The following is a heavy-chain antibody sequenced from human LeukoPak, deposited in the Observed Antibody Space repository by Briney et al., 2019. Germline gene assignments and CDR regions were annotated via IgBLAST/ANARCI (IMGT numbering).Heavy chain of an antibody. V-gene: IGHV3-64D*06. Sequence: GGSLRLSCSASGFTFSSYAMHWVRQAPGKGLEYVSAISSNGGSTYYADSVKGRFTISRDNSKHTLYLQMSSLRAEDTAVYYCVKKSSGRYRFYDYWGQGTLVTVSS. CDR2: ISSNGGST. D-gene: IGHD6-19*01. J-gene: IGHJ4*02. CDR3: VKKSSGRYRFYDY. CDR1: GFTFSSYA.